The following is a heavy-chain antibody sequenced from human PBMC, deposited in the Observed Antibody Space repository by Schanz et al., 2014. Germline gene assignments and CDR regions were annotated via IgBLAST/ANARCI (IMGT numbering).Heavy chain of an antibody. CDR3: AVLGGFGELPLDY. CDR1: GFSFSTYA. V-gene: IGHV3-23*04. J-gene: IGHJ4*02. Sequence: EVQLVESGGGLAQPGGSLRLSCAASGFSFSTYAMNWVRQAPGKGLEWVSLISGRGDSTHYADSVKGRFTISRDNSKNTLYLQMNSLRAEDTAVYYCAVLGGFGELPLDYRGQGTLVTVSS. D-gene: IGHD3-10*01. CDR2: ISGRGDST.